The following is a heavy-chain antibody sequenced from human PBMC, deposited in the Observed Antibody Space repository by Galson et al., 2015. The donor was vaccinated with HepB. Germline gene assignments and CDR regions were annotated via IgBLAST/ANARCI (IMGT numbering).Heavy chain of an antibody. J-gene: IGHJ4*02. CDR2: IQQDGSER. Sequence: SLRLSCAASGFTFSTYWMNWVRQAPGKGLEWVANIQQDGSERYYVDSVKGRFTISRDNTKNSLYLQMNSLRAEDTAVYYCARLFTPVAVVPAAITPDYWGQGTLVTVSS. CDR3: ARLFTPVAVVPAAITPDY. V-gene: IGHV3-7*01. CDR1: GFTFSTYW. D-gene: IGHD2-2*01.